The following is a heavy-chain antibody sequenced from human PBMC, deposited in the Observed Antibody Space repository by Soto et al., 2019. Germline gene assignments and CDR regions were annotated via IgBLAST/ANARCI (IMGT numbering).Heavy chain of an antibody. CDR3: ARTRTNYGMDV. Sequence: QVQLQQWGAGLLKPSETLSLTCAVYGGSFSGYYWSWIRQPPGKGLEWIGEINHSGSTNYNPSLKGRVTISVATSKNQFALKLSSVTAADTAVYYCARTRTNYGMDVWGQGTTVTVSS. CDR1: GGSFSGYY. J-gene: IGHJ6*02. D-gene: IGHD1-1*01. V-gene: IGHV4-34*01. CDR2: INHSGST.